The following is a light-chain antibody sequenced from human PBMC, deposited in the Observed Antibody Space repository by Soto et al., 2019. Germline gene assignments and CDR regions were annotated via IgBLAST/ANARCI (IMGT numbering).Light chain of an antibody. J-gene: IGKJ4*01. CDR1: QSVSTY. V-gene: IGKV3D-15*01. CDR3: PPYTNWPLP. CDR2: DAS. Sequence: GVSLSPAAVSLSPGERATLSCGASQSVSTYLAWYQQKPGQAPRLLIYDASNRATGIPARFSGSRSGAEFTLTINSLQSEDFAVYYCPPYTNWPLPFGGGTNVAIK.